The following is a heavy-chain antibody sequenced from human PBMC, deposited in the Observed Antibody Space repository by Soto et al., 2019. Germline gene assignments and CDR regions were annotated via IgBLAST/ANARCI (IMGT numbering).Heavy chain of an antibody. V-gene: IGHV1-2*02. Sequence: QVRLVQSGAEVKKPGASVKVSCKASGSPFTDYFIHWVRQAPGQGLEWMGWINPATGGTVFAQNFQGRVTMARDTPVSTVDMELRGLRSGDTAFYYCARSTQYSASLQFDYWGQGTLVAVSS. D-gene: IGHD5-12*01. CDR3: ARSTQYSASLQFDY. CDR1: GSPFTDYF. CDR2: INPATGGT. J-gene: IGHJ4*02.